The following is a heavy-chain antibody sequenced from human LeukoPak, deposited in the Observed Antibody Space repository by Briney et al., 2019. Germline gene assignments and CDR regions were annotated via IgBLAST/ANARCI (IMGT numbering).Heavy chain of an antibody. CDR2: INPNSGGT. V-gene: IGHV1-2*06. Sequence: PKASVKVSCKASGYTFTGYYMHWVRQAPGQGLEWMGRINPNSGGTNYAQKFQGRVTMTRDTSISTAYMELSRLRSDDTAVYYCARDYLPDNAFDIWGQGTMVTVSS. CDR3: ARDYLPDNAFDI. CDR1: GYTFTGYY. D-gene: IGHD1-14*01. J-gene: IGHJ3*02.